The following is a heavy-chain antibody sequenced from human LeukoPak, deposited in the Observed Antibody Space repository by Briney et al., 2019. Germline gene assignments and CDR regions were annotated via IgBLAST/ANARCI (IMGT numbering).Heavy chain of an antibody. CDR2: INHSGRT. CDR3: ARGPHGWFDP. CDR1: GGSFSGYY. J-gene: IGHJ5*02. Sequence: SETLSLTCAVYGGSFSGYYWSWLRQPPGKGLEWIGEINHSGRTNYNPSLKSRVTISVDTSKNQFSLKLSSVAADDWAVYYCARGPHGWFDPWGQGTLVTVSS. V-gene: IGHV4-34*01.